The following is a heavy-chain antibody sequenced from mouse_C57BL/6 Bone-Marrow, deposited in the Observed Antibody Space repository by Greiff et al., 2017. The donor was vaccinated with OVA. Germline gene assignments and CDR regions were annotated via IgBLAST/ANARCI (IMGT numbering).Heavy chain of an antibody. J-gene: IGHJ3*01. CDR2: INPSSGYT. V-gene: IGHV1-4*01. CDR1: GYTFTSYT. Sequence: VQVVESGAELARPGASVKMSCKASGYTFTSYTMHWVKQRPGQGLEWIGYINPSSGYTKYNQKFKDKATLTADKSSSTAYMQLSSLTSEDSAVYYCASLYYGFAYWGQGTLVTVSA. CDR3: ASLYYGFAY. D-gene: IGHD1-1*01.